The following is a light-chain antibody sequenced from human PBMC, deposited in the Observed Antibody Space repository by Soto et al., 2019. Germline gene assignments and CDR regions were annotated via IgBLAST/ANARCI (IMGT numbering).Light chain of an antibody. CDR2: DAS. CDR1: QDISNY. CDR3: QQYDHLPL. J-gene: IGKJ4*01. Sequence: DIQMTQSPSSLSASVGDRVTITCQATQDISNYLNWYQQKPGEAPKLLIYDASNLETGVPSRFSGGGSGTDFTFTTSRLQPEDSETYYCQQYDHLPLFVGGTKVDI. V-gene: IGKV1-33*01.